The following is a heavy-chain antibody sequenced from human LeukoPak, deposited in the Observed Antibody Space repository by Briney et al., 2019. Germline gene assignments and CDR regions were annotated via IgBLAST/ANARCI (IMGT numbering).Heavy chain of an antibody. Sequence: GASVTVSCKASGYTFTSYYMHWVRQAPGQGLEWMGKINPSGGSTSYAQKFQGRVTMTRDMSTSTVYMELSSLRSEDTAVYYCARGSYYYDSSGYYYFDYWGQGTLVTVSS. CDR3: ARGSYYYDSSGYYYFDY. CDR2: INPSGGST. CDR1: GYTFTSYY. V-gene: IGHV1-46*01. D-gene: IGHD3-22*01. J-gene: IGHJ4*02.